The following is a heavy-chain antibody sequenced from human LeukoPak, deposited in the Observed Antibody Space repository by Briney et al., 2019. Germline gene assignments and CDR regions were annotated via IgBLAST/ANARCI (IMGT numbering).Heavy chain of an antibody. CDR3: ARDGGYDFWSGHLYYFGL. CDR2: IYHGGST. Sequence: SETLSLTCTVSGYSISSGYYWGWIRQPPGEGLEWIGSIYHGGSTYYNPSLKSRVTISVDTSKNQFSLKLSSVTAADPAVYYCARDGGYDFWSGHLYYFGLWGQGTLVTVSS. D-gene: IGHD3-3*01. J-gene: IGHJ4*02. CDR1: GYSISSGYY. V-gene: IGHV4-38-2*02.